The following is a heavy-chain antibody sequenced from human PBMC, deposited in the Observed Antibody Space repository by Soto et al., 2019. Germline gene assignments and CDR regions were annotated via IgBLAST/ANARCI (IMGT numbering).Heavy chain of an antibody. J-gene: IGHJ6*03. V-gene: IGHV1-8*01. D-gene: IGHD3-3*01. CDR2: MNPNSGNT. Sequence: ASVKVSCKASGYTFTSYDINWVRQATGQGLEWMGWMNPNSGNTGYAQKFQGRVTMTRNTSISTAYMELSSLRSEDTAVYYCASGPLYYGFWSGYHSPPYYYYMDVWGKGTTVTVSS. CDR1: GYTFTSYD. CDR3: ASGPLYYGFWSGYHSPPYYYYMDV.